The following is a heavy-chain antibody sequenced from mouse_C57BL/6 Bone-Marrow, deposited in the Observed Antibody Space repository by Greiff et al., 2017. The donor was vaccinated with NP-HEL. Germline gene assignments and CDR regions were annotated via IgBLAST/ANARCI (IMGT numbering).Heavy chain of an antibody. Sequence: VQLQQPGAELVRPGSSVKLSCKASGYTFTSYWMHWVKQRPIQGLEWIGNIDPSDSETHYNQKFKDKATLTVDKSSSTAYMQLSSLTSEDSAVYYCARAGFITTVYYFDYWGQGTTLTVSS. V-gene: IGHV1-52*01. CDR2: IDPSDSET. CDR1: GYTFTSYW. CDR3: ARAGFITTVYYFDY. J-gene: IGHJ2*01. D-gene: IGHD1-1*01.